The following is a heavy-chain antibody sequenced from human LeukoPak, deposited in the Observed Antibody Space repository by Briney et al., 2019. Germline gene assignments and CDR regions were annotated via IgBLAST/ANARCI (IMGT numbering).Heavy chain of an antibody. Sequence: GRSLRLSCAASGFTFSSYGMHWVRQAPGKGLEWVAVISYDGSNKYYADSVKGRFTISRDNSKNTLYLQMNSLRAEDTAVYYCAKGRIDYWGQGTLATVSS. CDR2: ISYDGSNK. CDR1: GFTFSSYG. J-gene: IGHJ4*02. V-gene: IGHV3-30*18. CDR3: AKGRIDY.